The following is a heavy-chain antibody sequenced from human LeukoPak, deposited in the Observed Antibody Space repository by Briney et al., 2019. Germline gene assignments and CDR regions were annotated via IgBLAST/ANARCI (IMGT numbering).Heavy chain of an antibody. V-gene: IGHV3-30*02. J-gene: IGHJ4*02. CDR1: EFTFTTYG. D-gene: IGHD6-19*01. Sequence: GGSLRLSCAASEFTFTTYGMHWVRQAPGKGLEWVAFIYYDGSNIYYADYVKGRFTISRDISKNTLYLQMNSLRAEDTAVYYCAKVSKATRGSDEDYWGQGTLVTVSS. CDR3: AKVSKATRGSDEDY. CDR2: IYYDGSNI.